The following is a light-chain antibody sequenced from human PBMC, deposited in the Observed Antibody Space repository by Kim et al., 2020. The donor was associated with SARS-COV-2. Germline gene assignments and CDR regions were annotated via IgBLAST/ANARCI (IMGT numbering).Light chain of an antibody. V-gene: IGLV1-44*01. J-gene: IGLJ3*02. Sequence: QSVLTQPPSASGTPGQRVTISCSGSSSNIGNNAVNWYQQLPGTAPKLLIYGSDQRPSGVPDRFSGSKSGTSASLAISGLHSEDETDYYCAAWDDSLNGPVFGGGTQLTVL. CDR1: SSNIGNNA. CDR2: GSD. CDR3: AAWDDSLNGPV.